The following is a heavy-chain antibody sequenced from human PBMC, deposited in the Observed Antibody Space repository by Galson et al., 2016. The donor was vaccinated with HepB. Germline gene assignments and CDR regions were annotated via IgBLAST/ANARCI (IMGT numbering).Heavy chain of an antibody. J-gene: IGHJ4*02. CDR2: ISGNGDGA. V-gene: IGHV3-23*01. Sequence: SLRLSCAASGFTFNNYAINWVRQAPGKGLEWVSGISGNGDGAYYADSVKGRFTISRDNSKNTVYLQMNSLTAEDTAVYFCAKDARRLMATNYFDYWGPGTRVTVSS. D-gene: IGHD5-24*01. CDR1: GFTFNNYA. CDR3: AKDARRLMATNYFDY.